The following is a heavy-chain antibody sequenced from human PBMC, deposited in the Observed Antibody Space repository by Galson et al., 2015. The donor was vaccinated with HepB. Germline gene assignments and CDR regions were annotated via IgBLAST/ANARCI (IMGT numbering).Heavy chain of an antibody. V-gene: IGHV3-74*01. CDR2: IHRGGSSR. J-gene: IGHJ6*02. D-gene: IGHD4-17*01. CDR1: GFSLSSYW. CDR3: TRDPEAYGDYGMDV. Sequence: SLRLSCAASGFSLSSYWMNWVRQVPGKGLVWVSRIHRGGSSRSYADSVKGRFTISRDNAKNTLYLQMNSLRVEDTGVYYCTRDPEAYGDYGMDVWGQGTTVTVSS.